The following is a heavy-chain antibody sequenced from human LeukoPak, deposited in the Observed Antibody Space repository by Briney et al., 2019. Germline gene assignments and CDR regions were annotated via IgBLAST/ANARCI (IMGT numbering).Heavy chain of an antibody. CDR1: GFTVSSNY. D-gene: IGHD6-13*01. V-gene: IGHV3-66*01. CDR3: ARGGLPAAELFVY. J-gene: IGHJ4*02. CDR2: IYSGGST. Sequence: GGSLRLSCAASGFTVSSNYMSWVRQAPGKGLEWVSVIYSGGSTYYADSVKGRFTISRDNSKNTLYLQMNSLRAEDTAVYYCARGGLPAAELFVYWGQGTRVTVSS.